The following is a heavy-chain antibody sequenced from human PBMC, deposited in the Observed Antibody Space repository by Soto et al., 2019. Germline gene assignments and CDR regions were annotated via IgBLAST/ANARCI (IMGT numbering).Heavy chain of an antibody. V-gene: IGHV3-66*01. CDR2: IYSGGTT. CDR1: RFTVSSNY. D-gene: IGHD3-22*01. Sequence: EVQLVESGGGLVQPGGSLRLSCADSRFTVSSNYMSWVRQAPGKELEWVSVIYSGGTTYYADSVKGRFTISRDNSKNTLYLQMNSLRAEDTAVYYCARNGDSSDYRGWFDPWGQGTLVTVSS. J-gene: IGHJ5*02. CDR3: ARNGDSSDYRGWFDP.